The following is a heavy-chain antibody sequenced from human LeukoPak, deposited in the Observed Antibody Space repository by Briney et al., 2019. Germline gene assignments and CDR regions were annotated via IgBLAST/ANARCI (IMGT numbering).Heavy chain of an antibody. Sequence: GASVKVSCKASGYTFTSYGISWVRQAPGQGLEWMGWISAYNGNTIYAQKFQGRVTMTEDTSTDTAYMELSSLRSEDTAVYYCATDIGDYRLRSNHYWGQGTLVTVSS. J-gene: IGHJ4*02. D-gene: IGHD4-17*01. CDR1: GYTFTSYG. V-gene: IGHV1-18*01. CDR2: ISAYNGNT. CDR3: ATDIGDYRLRSNHY.